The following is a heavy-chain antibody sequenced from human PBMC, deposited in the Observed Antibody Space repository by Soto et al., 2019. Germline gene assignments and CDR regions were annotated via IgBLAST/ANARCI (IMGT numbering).Heavy chain of an antibody. V-gene: IGHV1-69*13. J-gene: IGHJ5*02. Sequence: SVQVYCKASGGTFSSYASSWVRQAPGQGLEWMGGIIPIFGTANYAQKFQGRVRITADESTSTAYMELSSLRSENTPVYYCASPPTVRIAPPVCFAPWGQGTLLPASS. D-gene: IGHD6-6*01. CDR2: IIPIFGTA. CDR3: ASPPTVRIAPPVCFAP. CDR1: GGTFSSYA.